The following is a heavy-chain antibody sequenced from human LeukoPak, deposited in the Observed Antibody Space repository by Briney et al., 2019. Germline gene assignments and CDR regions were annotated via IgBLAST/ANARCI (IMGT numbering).Heavy chain of an antibody. CDR2: IYSGGST. CDR1: RFAVSSNY. D-gene: IGHD3-10*01. J-gene: IGHJ4*02. CDR3: ARAKPKNMVRGLIMRRESRYYFDY. Sequence: GGSLRLSCAASRFAVSSNYMSWVRQAPGKGLEWVSVIYSGGSTYYADSVKGRFTISRDNSKSTLYIQMNSLRAEDTAVYYCARAKPKNMVRGLIMRRESRYYFDYWGQGTLVTVSS. V-gene: IGHV3-53*01.